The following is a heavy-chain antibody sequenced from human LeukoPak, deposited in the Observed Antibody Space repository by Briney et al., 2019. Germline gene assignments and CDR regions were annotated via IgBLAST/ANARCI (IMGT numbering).Heavy chain of an antibody. CDR2: ISDSGGST. CDR1: GFTLSSYA. D-gene: IGHD1-7*01. J-gene: IGHJ4*02. V-gene: IGHV3-23*01. Sequence: GGSLRLSCAASGFTLSSYAMSWVRQAPGKGLEWVSAISDSGGSTYYADSVKGRFTISRDNSKNTLYLHMNSLRAEDTAVYYCAKEPNWNLHYPHFDYWGQGTLVTVSS. CDR3: AKEPNWNLHYPHFDY.